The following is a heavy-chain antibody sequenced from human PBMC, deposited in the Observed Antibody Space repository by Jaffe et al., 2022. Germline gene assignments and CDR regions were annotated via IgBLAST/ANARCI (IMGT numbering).Heavy chain of an antibody. CDR3: ARGAYSLGSGSYLDWFDP. D-gene: IGHD3-10*01. V-gene: IGHV4-59*01. CDR1: GDSSSNSY. J-gene: IGHJ5*02. CDR2: ISYYGST. Sequence: QLRESGPGLVKPSETLSLSCTVSGDSSSNSYWSWFRQPPGKGLEWIGHISYYGSTKYNPSLNSRVTITLDTSKNQFSLNVTSVTAADTAVYYCARGAYSLGSGSYLDWFDPWGQGTLVTVSS.